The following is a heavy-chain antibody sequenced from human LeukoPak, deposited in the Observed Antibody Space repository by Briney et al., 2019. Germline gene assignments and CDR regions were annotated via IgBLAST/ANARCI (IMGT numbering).Heavy chain of an antibody. Sequence: GGSLRLSCAASGFTLSSYAMSWVRQAPGKGLEWVSGISGSGSAYYADSVKGRFSISRDKSKNTVYLQMDSLRAEDTAVYYCAKRGAEVGASVAPGDYWGQGTLLTVSS. CDR3: AKRGAEVGASVAPGDY. D-gene: IGHD1-26*01. CDR2: ISGSGSA. V-gene: IGHV3-23*01. CDR1: GFTLSSYA. J-gene: IGHJ4*02.